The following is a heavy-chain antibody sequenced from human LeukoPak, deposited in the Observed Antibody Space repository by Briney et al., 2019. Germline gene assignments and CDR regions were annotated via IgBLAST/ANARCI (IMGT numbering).Heavy chain of an antibody. V-gene: IGHV3-7*01. D-gene: IGHD1-7*01. CDR3: ASSGFEETTFDY. J-gene: IGHJ4*02. CDR1: GFTFSSYW. CDR2: IKQDGSEK. Sequence: GGSLRLSCAASGFTFSSYWMSWVRQAPGKGLEWVANIKQDGSEKYYVDSVKGRFTISRDNAKNTLYLQMNSLRAEDTAVYYCASSGFEETTFDYWGQGTLVTVSS.